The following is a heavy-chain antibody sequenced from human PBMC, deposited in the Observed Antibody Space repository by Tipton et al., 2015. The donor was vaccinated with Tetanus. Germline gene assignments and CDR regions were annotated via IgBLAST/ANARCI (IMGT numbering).Heavy chain of an antibody. CDR3: ARVVVVPAAIRYGLGGFDP. D-gene: IGHD2-2*02. V-gene: IGHV4-31*03. CDR1: GGSISSGGYY. CDR2: IYYSGST. Sequence: TLSLTCTVSGGSISSGGYYWSWIRQHPGKGLEWIGYIYYSGSTYYNPSLKSRVTISVDTSKNQFSLKLSSVTAADTAVYYCARVVVVPAAIRYGLGGFDPWGQGTLVTVSS. J-gene: IGHJ5*02.